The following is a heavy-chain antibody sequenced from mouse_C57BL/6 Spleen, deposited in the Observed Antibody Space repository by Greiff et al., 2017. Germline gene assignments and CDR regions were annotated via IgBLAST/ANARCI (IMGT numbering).Heavy chain of an antibody. V-gene: IGHV14-3*01. Sequence: VQLQQSVAELVRPGASVKLSCTASGFNIKNTCMHWVKQRPEQGLEWIGRIDPANGNTKYAPKFQGKATLTADTSSNTAYLQLSSLTSEDTAIYYCARKLHYAMDYWGQGTSVTVSS. J-gene: IGHJ4*01. CDR1: GFNIKNTC. CDR3: ARKLHYAMDY. CDR2: IDPANGNT.